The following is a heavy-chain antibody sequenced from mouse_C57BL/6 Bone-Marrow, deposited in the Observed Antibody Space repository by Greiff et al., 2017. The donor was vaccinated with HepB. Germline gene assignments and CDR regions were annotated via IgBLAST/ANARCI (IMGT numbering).Heavy chain of an antibody. CDR3: ARDGSSPYYFDY. V-gene: IGHV1-80*01. CDR1: GYAFSSYW. Sequence: VQVVESGAELVKPGASVKISCKASGYAFSSYWMNWVKQRPGKGLEWIGQIYPGDGDTNYNGKFKGKATLTADKSSSTAYMQLSSLTSEDSAVYFCARDGSSPYYFDYWGQGTTLTVSS. J-gene: IGHJ2*01. D-gene: IGHD1-1*01. CDR2: IYPGDGDT.